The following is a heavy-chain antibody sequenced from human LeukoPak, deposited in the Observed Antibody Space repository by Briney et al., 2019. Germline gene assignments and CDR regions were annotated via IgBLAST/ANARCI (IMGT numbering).Heavy chain of an antibody. V-gene: IGHV4-30-2*01. Sequence: PSGTLSLTCAVPGGSISSGGYYWSCIRQPPGKGLEWIGYIYQSGSTYYNPSLKSRVTISVDRSKNQFSLKLSSVTAADTAVYYCARADKYYDSSGYFDQWGQGTLVTVSS. D-gene: IGHD3-22*01. CDR3: ARADKYYDSSGYFDQ. CDR2: IYQSGST. CDR1: GGSISSGGYY. J-gene: IGHJ4*02.